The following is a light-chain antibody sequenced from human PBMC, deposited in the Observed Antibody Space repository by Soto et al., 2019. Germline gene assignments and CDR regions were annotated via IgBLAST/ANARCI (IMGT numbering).Light chain of an antibody. Sequence: EIVLTQSPATLSLSPGERATLSCRASQSVATFLAWYQHQPGQAPRLLIYDASNRATGIPARFSGSGSGTDFTLTISSLEPEDFAVYYCQHRSIWPPTFGQGTKVDIK. CDR2: DAS. V-gene: IGKV3-11*01. CDR1: QSVATF. CDR3: QHRSIWPPT. J-gene: IGKJ2*01.